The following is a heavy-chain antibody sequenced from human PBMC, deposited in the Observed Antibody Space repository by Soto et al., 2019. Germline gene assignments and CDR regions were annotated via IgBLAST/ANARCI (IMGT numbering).Heavy chain of an antibody. Sequence: LSLTCAVYGGSFSGYDWSWLRQAPGKGLEWVSYISSSGSTIYYADSVKGRFTISRDNAKNSLYLQMNSLRAEDTAVYYCAREMANSSGWSFDYWGQGTLVTVSS. CDR2: ISSSGSTI. D-gene: IGHD6-19*01. V-gene: IGHV3-11*01. CDR1: GGSFSGYD. J-gene: IGHJ4*02. CDR3: AREMANSSGWSFDY.